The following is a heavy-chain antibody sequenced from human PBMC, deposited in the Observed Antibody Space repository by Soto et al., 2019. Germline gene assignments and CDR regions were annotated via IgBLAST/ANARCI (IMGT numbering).Heavy chain of an antibody. CDR3: ASLGGYYQAFDS. Sequence: QVQLQESGPGLVKPSETLSLTCTVSGGSIRDYYWGWIRQSPGKGLEWIGYIYYTGTTKYNPSLKSRVXXXVXXSKNQFSLKLDSVTAADTAVYYCASLGGYYQAFDSWGQGTLVTVSS. CDR2: IYYTGTT. V-gene: IGHV4-59*08. D-gene: IGHD3-22*01. CDR1: GGSIRDYY. J-gene: IGHJ4*02.